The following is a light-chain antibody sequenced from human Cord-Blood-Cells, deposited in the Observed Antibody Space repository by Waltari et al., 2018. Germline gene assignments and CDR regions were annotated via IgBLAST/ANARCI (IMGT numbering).Light chain of an antibody. CDR2: GAS. CDR3: QQYGSSPLS. J-gene: IGKJ1*01. V-gene: IGKV3-20*01. Sequence: EIVLTPSPGHLSMTPGERATPSCRASQSVSSSYLDWYQQKPGQATRLLICGASSRATGIPDRFSGSGSGTDFTLTISRLEPEDFAVYYCQQYGSSPLSFGQGTKVEIK. CDR1: QSVSSSY.